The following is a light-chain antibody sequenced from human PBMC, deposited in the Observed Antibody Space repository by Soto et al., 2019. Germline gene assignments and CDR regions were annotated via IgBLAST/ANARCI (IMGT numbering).Light chain of an antibody. CDR3: QQLNSYPLT. CDR2: AAS. J-gene: IGKJ4*01. CDR1: QCIRND. Sequence: DIQMTQSPSSLSASVGDRVTITFLASQCIRNDLVWYQQKPGKAPKRLIYAASTLQSGVPSRFSGSGSGTEFTLTISSLQPEDFATYYCQQLNSYPLTFGGGTKV. V-gene: IGKV1-17*01.